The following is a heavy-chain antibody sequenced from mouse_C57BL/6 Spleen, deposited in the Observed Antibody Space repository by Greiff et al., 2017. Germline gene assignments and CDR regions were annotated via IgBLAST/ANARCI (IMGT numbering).Heavy chain of an antibody. CDR1: GFTFSSYT. Sequence: EVKLVESGGGLVKPGGSLKLSCAASGFTFSSYTMSWVRQTPEQRLEWVATISGGGGNTYYPDSVKGRFTISRDNAKNTLYLQMSSLRSEDTAREYCERHWGGCYFDDWGTGTTLTVSS. D-gene: IGHD3-3*01. J-gene: IGHJ2*01. CDR2: ISGGGGNT. V-gene: IGHV5-9*04. CDR3: ERHWGGCYFDD.